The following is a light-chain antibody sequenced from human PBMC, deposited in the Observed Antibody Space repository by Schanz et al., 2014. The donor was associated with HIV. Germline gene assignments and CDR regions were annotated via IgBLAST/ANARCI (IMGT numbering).Light chain of an antibody. J-gene: IGKJ1*01. Sequence: IVLTQSPGTLSLSPGDRATLSCTASQAVSGGHLAWYQQKPGQAPRLLMYGASSRATGIPDRFSGGVSGTDFTLTISRLEPEDFAVYYCQQYGSSPRTFGQGTKVEIQ. CDR1: QAVSGGH. V-gene: IGKV3-20*01. CDR3: QQYGSSPRT. CDR2: GAS.